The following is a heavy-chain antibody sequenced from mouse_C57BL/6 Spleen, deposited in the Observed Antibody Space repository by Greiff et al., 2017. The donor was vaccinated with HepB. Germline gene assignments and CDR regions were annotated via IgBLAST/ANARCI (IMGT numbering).Heavy chain of an antibody. Sequence: EVQLVESGGGLVKPGGSLKLSCAASGFTFSDYGMHWVRQAPEKGLEWVAYISSGSSTIYYADTVKGRFTITRDNAKNTLFLQMTSLRSEDTAMYYCARTTGYYFDYWGQGTTLTVSS. CDR2: ISSGSSTI. D-gene: IGHD1-2*01. CDR3: ARTTGYYFDY. J-gene: IGHJ2*01. V-gene: IGHV5-17*01. CDR1: GFTFSDYG.